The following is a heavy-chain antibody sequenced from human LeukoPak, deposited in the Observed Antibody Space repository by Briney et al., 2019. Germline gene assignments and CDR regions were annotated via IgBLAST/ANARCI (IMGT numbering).Heavy chain of an antibody. CDR2: INPSGGNT. Sequence: ASVKVSCTASGYTFTSYGISWVRQAPGQGLEWLGIINPSGGNTNYAQKFQGRVSMTRDTSTSTVYMELSSLRSEDTAVYYCAREEEGGTFDYWGQGTLITVSS. D-gene: IGHD3-16*01. V-gene: IGHV1-46*01. J-gene: IGHJ4*02. CDR3: AREEEGGTFDY. CDR1: GYTFTSYG.